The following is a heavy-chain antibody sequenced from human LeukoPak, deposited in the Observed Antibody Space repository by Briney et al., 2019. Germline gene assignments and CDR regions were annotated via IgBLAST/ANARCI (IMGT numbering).Heavy chain of an antibody. CDR2: ISGSGSST. D-gene: IGHD4-17*01. J-gene: IGHJ3*02. V-gene: IGHV3-23*01. CDR1: GFSFSGYA. Sequence: GGSLRLSCAASGFSFSGYAMTWVRQAPGKGLEWAAGISGSGSSTYDAHSVRGRFTISRDNSKDTIYLQMNTLRAEDTAIYYCAKVSTYGDDYHDAFDIWGQGTMVTVSS. CDR3: AKVSTYGDDYHDAFDI.